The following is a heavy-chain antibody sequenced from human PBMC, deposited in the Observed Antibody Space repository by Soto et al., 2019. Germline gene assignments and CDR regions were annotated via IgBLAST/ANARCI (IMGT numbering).Heavy chain of an antibody. CDR2: INTDGSST. V-gene: IGHV3-74*01. CDR1: GFSFTNYW. Sequence: PGGSLRLSCAASGFSFTNYWMHWVRQAPGEGLVWVSHINTDGSSTTYADSVKGRFTISRDNAKNTLYLQMNSLRAEDTALYYCARAIAAAGTDYWGLGTLVTVSS. D-gene: IGHD6-13*01. J-gene: IGHJ4*02. CDR3: ARAIAAAGTDY.